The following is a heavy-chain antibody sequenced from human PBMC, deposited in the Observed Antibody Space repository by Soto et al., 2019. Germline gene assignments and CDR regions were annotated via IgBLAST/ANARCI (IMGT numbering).Heavy chain of an antibody. CDR3: ARGGGYGGNSGVHY. D-gene: IGHD4-17*01. CDR1: GGTFSSYT. Sequence: QVQLVQSGAEVKKPGSSVKVSCKASGGTFSSYTISWVRQAPGQGLEWMGRIIPILGIANYAQKFQGRVTITADKSTSTAYMELSSLRSEDTAVYYCARGGGYGGNSGVHYWGQGTLVTVSS. CDR2: IIPILGIA. J-gene: IGHJ4*02. V-gene: IGHV1-69*02.